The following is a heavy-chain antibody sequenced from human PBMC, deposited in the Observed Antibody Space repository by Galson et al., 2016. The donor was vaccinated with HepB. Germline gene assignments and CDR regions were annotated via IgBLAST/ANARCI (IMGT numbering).Heavy chain of an antibody. CDR1: GGSFSDYY. V-gene: IGHV4-34*01. D-gene: IGHD3-10*01. Sequence: SETLSLTCAVYGGSFSDYYWGWIRQPPGKGLEWIGEINHSGNTNYNPSLKSRVTISEDTSQDQFSLRLTSVTAADTAVYYCARGLMVRGVIIRGTNWFDPWGQGTLVTVSS. CDR2: INHSGNT. CDR3: ARGLMVRGVIIRGTNWFDP. J-gene: IGHJ5*02.